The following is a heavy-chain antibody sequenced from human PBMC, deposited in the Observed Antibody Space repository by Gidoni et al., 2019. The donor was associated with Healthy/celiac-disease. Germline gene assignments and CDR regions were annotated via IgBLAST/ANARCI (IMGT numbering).Heavy chain of an antibody. CDR3: ARHHYYYGSGSYFYFDY. CDR2: IYHSGST. Sequence: QVQLQESGPGLVKPSETLSLTCAVSGYSISSGYYWGWIRQPPGKGLEWIGSIYHSGSTYYNPSLKSRVTISVDTSKNQFSLKLSSVTASDTAVYYCARHHYYYGSGSYFYFDYWGQGTLVTVSS. J-gene: IGHJ4*02. V-gene: IGHV4-38-2*01. CDR1: GYSISSGYY. D-gene: IGHD3-10*01.